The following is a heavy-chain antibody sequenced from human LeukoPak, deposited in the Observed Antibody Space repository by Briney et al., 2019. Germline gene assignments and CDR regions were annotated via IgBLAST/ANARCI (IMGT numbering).Heavy chain of an antibody. CDR1: GGTFSSYA. D-gene: IGHD2-2*02. CDR3: ARAPSRYCSSTSCYNYYYYYGMDV. CDR2: IIPIFGTA. V-gene: IGHV1-69*13. J-gene: IGHJ6*04. Sequence: ASVKVSCKASGGTFSSYAISWVRQAPGQGLEWMGGIIPIFGTANYAQKFQGRVTITADESTSTAYMELSSLRSEDTAVYYCARAPSRYCSSTSCYNYYYYYGMDVWGKGTRSPSPQ.